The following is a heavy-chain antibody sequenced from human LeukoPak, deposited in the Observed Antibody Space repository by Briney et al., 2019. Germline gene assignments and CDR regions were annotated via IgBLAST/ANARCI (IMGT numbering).Heavy chain of an antibody. V-gene: IGHV1-2*02. CDR3: AREIRGRDTYYDYVWGSYRPQNSFDY. CDR2: INPNSGGT. CDR1: GYTFTGYY. J-gene: IGHJ4*02. D-gene: IGHD3-16*02. Sequence: GASVRVSCKASGYTFTGYYMHWVRQAPGQGLEWMGWINPNSGGTNYAQKFQGRVTMTRDTSISTAYMELSRLRSGDTAVYYCAREIRGRDTYYDYVWGSYRPQNSFDYWGQGTLVTVSS.